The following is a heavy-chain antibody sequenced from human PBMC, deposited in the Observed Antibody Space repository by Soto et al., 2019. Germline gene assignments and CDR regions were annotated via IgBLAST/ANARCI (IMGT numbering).Heavy chain of an antibody. Sequence: EVQLVGTGGDLIQPGGSLRLSCAATGFTVSSYYMSWVRQAPGKGLEWVSVIYSVGTTYYADSVKGRFTISRDDSKNTLYLQMNNVRAEDTAVYYCARGATRDNMMESPWGQGTLVTVSS. CDR2: IYSVGTT. V-gene: IGHV3-53*02. CDR3: ARGATRDNMMESP. J-gene: IGHJ5*02. CDR1: GFTVSSYY. D-gene: IGHD3-16*01.